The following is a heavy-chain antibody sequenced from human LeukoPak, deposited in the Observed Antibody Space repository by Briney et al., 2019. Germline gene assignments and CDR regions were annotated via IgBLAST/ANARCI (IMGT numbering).Heavy chain of an antibody. J-gene: IGHJ4*02. Sequence: PGRSLRLSCAASGFTFSSYEMNWVRQAPGKGLEWVSYISSSGSTIYYADSVKGRFTISRDNAKNSLYLQMNSLRAEDTAVYYCARAPYGVFDYWGQGTLVTVSS. CDR1: GFTFSSYE. CDR2: ISSSGSTI. D-gene: IGHD4-17*01. V-gene: IGHV3-48*03. CDR3: ARAPYGVFDY.